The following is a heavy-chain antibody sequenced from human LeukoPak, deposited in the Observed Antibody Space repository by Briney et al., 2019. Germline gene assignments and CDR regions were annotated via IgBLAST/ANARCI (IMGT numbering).Heavy chain of an antibody. CDR3: ARAMVTGY. CDR2: ISSSGSTI. J-gene: IGHJ4*02. CDR1: GFTFSSYQ. V-gene: IGHV3-48*03. D-gene: IGHD5-18*01. Sequence: GGSLRLSCAASGFTFSSYQMNWVRQAPGKGLEWVSYISSSGSTIYYADAVKGRFTISRDNAKNSSSLQMNSLRAEDTAVYYCARAMVTGYWGRGTLVTVSS.